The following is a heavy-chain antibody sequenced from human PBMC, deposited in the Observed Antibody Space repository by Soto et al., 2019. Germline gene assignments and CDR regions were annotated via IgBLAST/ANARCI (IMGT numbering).Heavy chain of an antibody. CDR3: ARNYGDYGSGYYYMDV. J-gene: IGHJ6*03. D-gene: IGHD4-17*01. CDR1: GFTFSSYW. CDR2: INSDGSST. Sequence: GESLKISCAASGFTFSSYWMHWVRQAPGKGLVWVSRINSDGSSTSYADSVKGRFTISRDNAKNTLYLQMNSLRAEDTAVYYCARNYGDYGSGYYYMDVWGKGTTVTVSS. V-gene: IGHV3-74*01.